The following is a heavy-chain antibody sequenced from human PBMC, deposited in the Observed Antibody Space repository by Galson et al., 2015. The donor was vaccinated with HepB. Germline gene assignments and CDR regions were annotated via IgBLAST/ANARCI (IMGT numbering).Heavy chain of an antibody. CDR2: ISAYNGNT. V-gene: IGHV1-18*01. CDR1: GYTFTSYG. D-gene: IGHD6-13*01. CDR3: ARGFRAAARSGSDY. Sequence: VSCKASGYTFTSYGISWVRQAPGQGLEWMGWISAYNGNTNYAQKLQGRVTMTTDTSTSTAYMELRSLRSDDTAVYYCARGFRAAARSGSDYWGQGTLVTVSS. J-gene: IGHJ4*02.